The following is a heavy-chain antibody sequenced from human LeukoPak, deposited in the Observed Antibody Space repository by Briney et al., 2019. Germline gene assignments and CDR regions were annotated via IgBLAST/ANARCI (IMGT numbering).Heavy chain of an antibody. J-gene: IGHJ3*02. D-gene: IGHD2-15*01. CDR2: INPHSGGT. CDR3: ARDKDFVVVVPATDAFDI. CDR1: GYTFTNYY. V-gene: IGHV1-2*02. Sequence: ASVKVSCKASGYTFTNYYIHWVRQAPGQGLEWMGRINPHSGGTNYAQKLQGRVTMTRDTSISTAYMELSSLRSDDTAVYYRARDKDFVVVVPATDAFDIWGQGTMVTVSS.